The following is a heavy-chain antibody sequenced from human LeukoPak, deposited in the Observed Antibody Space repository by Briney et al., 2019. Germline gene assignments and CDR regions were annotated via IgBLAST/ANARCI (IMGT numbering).Heavy chain of an antibody. CDR2: ISYDGSNK. CDR3: ARDRIAWDY. Sequence: GGSLRLSCAASGFTFSSYAMHWVRQAPGKGLEWVAVISYDGSNKYYADSVKGRFTISRDNSKNTLYLQMNSPRAEDTAVYYCARDRIAWDYWGQGTLVTVSS. V-gene: IGHV3-30*04. D-gene: IGHD6-13*01. J-gene: IGHJ4*02. CDR1: GFTFSSYA.